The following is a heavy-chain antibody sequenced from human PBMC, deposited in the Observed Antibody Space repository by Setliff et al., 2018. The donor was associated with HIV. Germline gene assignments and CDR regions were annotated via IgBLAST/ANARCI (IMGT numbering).Heavy chain of an antibody. CDR1: GFTVSSNY. CDR2: IYSGGST. V-gene: IGHV3-66*02. CDR3: ARDQWGYSYGYYYYYYMDV. J-gene: IGHJ6*03. Sequence: GGSLRLSCAASGFTVSSNYMSWVRQAPGKGLEWGSVIYSGGSTYYADSVKGRFTISRDNSKNTLYLQMNSLRAEDTAVYYCARDQWGYSYGYYYYYYMDVWGKGTTVTVSS. D-gene: IGHD5-18*01.